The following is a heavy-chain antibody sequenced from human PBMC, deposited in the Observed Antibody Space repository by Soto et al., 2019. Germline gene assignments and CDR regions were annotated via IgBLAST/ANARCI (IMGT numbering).Heavy chain of an antibody. CDR2: ISSSSTYT. D-gene: IGHD4-17*01. J-gene: IGHJ3*02. CDR1: GFTFSDYY. Sequence: GGSLRLSCAASGFTFSDYYINWIRQAPGKGLEWVSYISSSSTYTNYADSVKGRFTISRDNAKNSLFLQMNSLRAEDTAVYYCARVRGLLRSHDAFDIWGPGTMVTV. V-gene: IGHV3-11*06. CDR3: ARVRGLLRSHDAFDI.